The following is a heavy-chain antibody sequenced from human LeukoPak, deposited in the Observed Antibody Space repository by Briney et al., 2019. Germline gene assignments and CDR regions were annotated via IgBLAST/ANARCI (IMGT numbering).Heavy chain of an antibody. Sequence: PGGSLRLSCAASGFTFSSYSMNWVRQAPGKGLEWVSYISSSSSTIYYADFVKGRFTISRDNAKNSLYLQMNSLRDEDTAVYYCARRYDFWSGYYTAYYFDYWGQGTLVTVSS. CDR2: ISSSSSTI. V-gene: IGHV3-48*02. D-gene: IGHD3-3*01. J-gene: IGHJ4*02. CDR3: ARRYDFWSGYYTAYYFDY. CDR1: GFTFSSYS.